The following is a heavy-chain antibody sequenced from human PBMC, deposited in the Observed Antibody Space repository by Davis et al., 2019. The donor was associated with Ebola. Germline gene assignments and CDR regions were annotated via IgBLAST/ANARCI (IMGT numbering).Heavy chain of an antibody. CDR1: GGSVSSSSYY. J-gene: IGHJ6*03. D-gene: IGHD3-22*01. CDR3: ARMYYYDSSGYYPYYYYYMDV. CDR2: IYYGEST. Sequence: MPSETLSLTCTVPGGSVSSSSYYWSWIRQPPGKGLEGMGYIYYGESTNYNPSLKSRVTISVDTSKNQFSLKLSSVTAADTAVYYCARMYYYDSSGYYPYYYYYMDVWGKGTTVTVSS. V-gene: IGHV4-61*01.